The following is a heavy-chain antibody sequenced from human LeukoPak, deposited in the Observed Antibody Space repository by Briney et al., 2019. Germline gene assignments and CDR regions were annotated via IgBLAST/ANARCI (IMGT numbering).Heavy chain of an antibody. J-gene: IGHJ4*02. CDR1: GFTFSSYT. CDR3: AKLPDSSGYHYFDY. CDR2: ITSGGSK. D-gene: IGHD3-22*01. V-gene: IGHV3-23*01. Sequence: GGSLRLSCAASGFTFSSYTMTWVRQAPGKGLEWVSGITSGGSKYYADSVKGRFTISRDKSKNSLYLQMNSLRAEDTAVYYCAKLPDSSGYHYFDYWGQGTLVTVSS.